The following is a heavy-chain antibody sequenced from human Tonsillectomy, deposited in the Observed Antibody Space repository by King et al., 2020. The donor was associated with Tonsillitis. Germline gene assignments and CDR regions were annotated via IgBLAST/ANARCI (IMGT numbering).Heavy chain of an antibody. CDR2: ISSSSSYI. CDR3: ARGGAYSSSWYGY. J-gene: IGHJ4*02. V-gene: IGHV3-21*01. Sequence: VQLVESGGGLVKPGGSLRLSCAASGFTFSSYSMNWVRQAPGKGLEWVSSISSSSSYIYYADPVKGRFTISRDNAKNSLYLQMNSLRAEDTAVYYCARGGAYSSSWYGYWGQGTLATVSS. CDR1: GFTFSSYS. D-gene: IGHD6-13*01.